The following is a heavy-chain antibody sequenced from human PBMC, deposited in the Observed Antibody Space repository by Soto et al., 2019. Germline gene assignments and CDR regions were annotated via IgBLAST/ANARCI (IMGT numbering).Heavy chain of an antibody. Sequence: PGESLKISCKGSGYSFTSYWIGWVRQMPGKGLEWMGIIYPGDSDTRYSPSFQGQVTISADKSISTAYLQWSSLKASDTAMYYCARRAYCGGDCYGARPRNWFDPWGQGTLVTVSS. J-gene: IGHJ5*02. D-gene: IGHD2-21*02. CDR1: GYSFTSYW. CDR3: ARRAYCGGDCYGARPRNWFDP. CDR2: IYPGDSDT. V-gene: IGHV5-51*01.